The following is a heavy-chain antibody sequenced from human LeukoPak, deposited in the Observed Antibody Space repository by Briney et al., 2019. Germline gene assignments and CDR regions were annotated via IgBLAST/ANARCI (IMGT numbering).Heavy chain of an antibody. Sequence: SETLPLTCAVYGGSFSGYYWSWVRQPPGKGLEWIGEINHSGSTNYNPSLKSRVTISVDTSKNQFSLKLSSVTAADTAVYYCARDSSGYYLPFDPWGQGTLVTVSS. J-gene: IGHJ5*02. CDR1: GGSFSGYY. CDR3: ARDSSGYYLPFDP. D-gene: IGHD3-22*01. V-gene: IGHV4-34*01. CDR2: INHSGST.